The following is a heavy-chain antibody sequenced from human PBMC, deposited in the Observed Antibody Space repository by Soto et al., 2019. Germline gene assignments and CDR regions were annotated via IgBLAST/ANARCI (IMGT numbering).Heavy chain of an antibody. Sequence: GGSLRLSCAASGFTCSGSSVHWVRQASGKGLEWVGRIRNKANSYATAYAASVRGRFTISRDDSKNTAFLQMNSLNTEDTAVYYCISHSPEDMIRTWGQGTLVTVSS. J-gene: IGHJ4*02. D-gene: IGHD2-15*01. CDR2: IRNKANSYAT. CDR1: GFTCSGSS. V-gene: IGHV3-73*01. CDR3: ISHSPEDMIRT.